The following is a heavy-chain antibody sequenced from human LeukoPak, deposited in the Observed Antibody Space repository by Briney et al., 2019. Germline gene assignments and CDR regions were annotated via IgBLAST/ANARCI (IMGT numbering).Heavy chain of an antibody. Sequence: GGSLRLSCAASGFTFSSYGMHWVRQAPGKGLEWVAVIWYDGSNKYYADSVKGRFTISRDNAKNSLYLQMNSLRAEDTAVYYCAXXXXXSSGWFPFDYWGQGTLVTV. D-gene: IGHD6-19*01. CDR1: GFTFSSYG. J-gene: IGHJ4*02. V-gene: IGHV3-33*03. CDR2: IWYDGSNK. CDR3: AXXXXXSSGWFPFDY.